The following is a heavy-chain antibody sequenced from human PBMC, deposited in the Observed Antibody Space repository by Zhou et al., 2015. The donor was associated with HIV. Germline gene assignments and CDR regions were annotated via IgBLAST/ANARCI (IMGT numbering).Heavy chain of an antibody. D-gene: IGHD2-21*02. CDR1: GGTFSSYA. V-gene: IGHV1-69*12. Sequence: QVQLVQSGAEVKKPGSSVKVSCKASGGTFSSYAISWVRQAPGQGLEWMGGIIPIFGTANYAQKFQGRVTITADESTSTAYMELSSLRSEDTAVYYCASPLTYCGGDCYSPLGYYGMDVWGQGTTVTVSS. CDR2: IIPIFGTA. J-gene: IGHJ6*02. CDR3: ASPLTYCGGDCYSPLGYYGMDV.